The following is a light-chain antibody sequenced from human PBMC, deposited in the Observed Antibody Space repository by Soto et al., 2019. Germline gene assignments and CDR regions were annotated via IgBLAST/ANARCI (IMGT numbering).Light chain of an antibody. Sequence: DIVMTQSPDSLAVFLGERATINCKSSQSVLHSSNNKNYLAWYQQKPGQPPKLLISWASTRESGVPDRFSASGSGTDFTLTISSLQAEDVAVYYCQQYYTIPPTFGQGTKVELK. J-gene: IGKJ1*01. CDR3: QQYYTIPPT. V-gene: IGKV4-1*01. CDR2: WAS. CDR1: QSVLHSSNNKNY.